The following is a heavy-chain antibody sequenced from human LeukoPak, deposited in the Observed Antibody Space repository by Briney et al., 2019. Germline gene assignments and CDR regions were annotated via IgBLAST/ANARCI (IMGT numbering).Heavy chain of an antibody. CDR2: IYYSGST. V-gene: IGHV4-59*01. CDR3: AREIVVVVAATDSYYFDY. D-gene: IGHD2-15*01. CDR1: GGSISSYY. J-gene: IGHJ4*02. Sequence: SETLSLTCTVSGGSISSYYWSWIRQPPGKGLEWIGYIYYSGSTNYNPSLKSRVTISVDTSKNQFSLKLSSVTAADTAMYYCAREIVVVVAATDSYYFDYWGQGTLVTVSS.